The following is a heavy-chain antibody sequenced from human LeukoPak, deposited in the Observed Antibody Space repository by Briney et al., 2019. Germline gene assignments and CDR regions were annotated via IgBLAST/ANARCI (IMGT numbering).Heavy chain of an antibody. Sequence: GGSLRLSCAASGFTFSSHWMHWVRQAPIKGLEWVCRIKRKIDGETTDYAAPAKGRFTISRDDSKNTLYLQMNSLKTEDTAVYYCTSEDQGGFDYWGRGTLVTVSS. V-gene: IGHV3-15*01. J-gene: IGHJ4*02. D-gene: IGHD1-26*01. CDR2: IKRKIDGETT. CDR1: GFTFSSHW. CDR3: TSEDQGGFDY.